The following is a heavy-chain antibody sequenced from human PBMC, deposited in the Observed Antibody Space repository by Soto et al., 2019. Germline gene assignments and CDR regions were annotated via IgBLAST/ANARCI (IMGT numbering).Heavy chain of an antibody. CDR2: IIAYNGNT. Sequence: QVQLVQSGAEVKKPGASVKVSCKASGYTFTSYGISWVRQAPGQGLEWMGWIIAYNGNTNYAQKLQGRVTMTTDTSTSTAYRVLRRLRSDDTAVYYCARALYCSGGSCYSWRGGFYPWGQGTLVTVSS. V-gene: IGHV1-18*01. CDR1: GYTFTSYG. D-gene: IGHD2-15*01. CDR3: ARALYCSGGSCYSWRGGFYP. J-gene: IGHJ5*02.